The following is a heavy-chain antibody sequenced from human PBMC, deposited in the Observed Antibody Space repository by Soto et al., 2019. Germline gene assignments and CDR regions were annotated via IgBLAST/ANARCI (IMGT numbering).Heavy chain of an antibody. V-gene: IGHV1-2*02. D-gene: IGHD3-9*01. J-gene: IGHJ6*02. Sequence: GASVKVSCKASGYTFTGYYMHWVRQAPGQGLEWMGWINPNSGGTNYAQKFQGRVTMTRDTSISTAYMELSRLRSDDTAVYYCARDPSRYDILTGYGYYYGMDVWGQGTTVTVS. CDR3: ARDPSRYDILTGYGYYYGMDV. CDR1: GYTFTGYY. CDR2: INPNSGGT.